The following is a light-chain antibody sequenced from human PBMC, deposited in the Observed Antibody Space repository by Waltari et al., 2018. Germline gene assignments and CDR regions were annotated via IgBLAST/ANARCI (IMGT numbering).Light chain of an antibody. CDR2: DVS. CDR3: CSYAGDYTGV. CDR1: SSDIGAYAF. J-gene: IGLJ1*01. V-gene: IGLV2-11*01. Sequence: QSALTQPRSVSGSPGQSVTISCTGTSSDIGAYAFVSWYQQHPGKAPKLMISDVSRRPSGVPDRFSGSKSGNTASLTISGLRAEDEADYYCCSYAGDYTGVFGSGTKVTVL.